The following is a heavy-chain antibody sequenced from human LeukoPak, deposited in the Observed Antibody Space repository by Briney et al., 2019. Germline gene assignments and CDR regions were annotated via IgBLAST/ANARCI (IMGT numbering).Heavy chain of an antibody. D-gene: IGHD2-15*01. Sequence: GGSLRLSCAASGFTVSSNYMSWVRQAPGKGLEWVSVIYSGGSTYYADSVKGRFTISRDNSKNTLYLQMNSLRAEDTAVYYCAKDAARYCSGGSCYSPDGYFQHWGQGTLVTVSS. CDR3: AKDAARYCSGGSCYSPDGYFQH. CDR1: GFTVSSNY. J-gene: IGHJ1*01. V-gene: IGHV3-66*01. CDR2: IYSGGST.